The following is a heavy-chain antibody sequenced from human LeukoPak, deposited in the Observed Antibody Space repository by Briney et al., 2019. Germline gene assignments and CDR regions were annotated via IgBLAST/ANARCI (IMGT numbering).Heavy chain of an antibody. CDR1: GFTFSSYS. D-gene: IGHD4-17*01. V-gene: IGHV3-48*01. Sequence: GGSLRLSCAASGFTFSSYSMNWVRQAPGKGLEWVSYISSSSSTIYYADSVKGRFTISRDNAKNSLYLQMNSLRAEDTAAYYCARDGTVTSEEYFDYWGQGTLVTVSS. CDR2: ISSSSSTI. CDR3: ARDGTVTSEEYFDY. J-gene: IGHJ4*02.